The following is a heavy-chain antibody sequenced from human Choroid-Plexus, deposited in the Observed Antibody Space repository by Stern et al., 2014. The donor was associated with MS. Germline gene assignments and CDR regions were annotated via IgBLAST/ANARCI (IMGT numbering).Heavy chain of an antibody. V-gene: IGHV4-31*03. Sequence: DQLVESGPGLVKPSQTLSLTCTVSGGSISSGGYYWSWIRQHPGKGLEWIGYIYYSGSTYYNPSLKSRVSISVDTSKNQFSLKLSSVTAADTAVYYYARGPPDYYDSSGYYTYWGQGTLVTVSS. CDR2: IYYSGST. CDR3: ARGPPDYYDSSGYYTY. J-gene: IGHJ4*02. D-gene: IGHD3-22*01. CDR1: GGSISSGGYY.